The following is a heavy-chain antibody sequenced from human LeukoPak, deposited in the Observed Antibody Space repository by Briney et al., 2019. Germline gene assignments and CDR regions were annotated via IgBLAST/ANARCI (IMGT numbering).Heavy chain of an antibody. CDR3: AGGPIREGFHY. V-gene: IGHV3-53*01. Sequence: PGGSLRLSCAASGFTVSSNYMSWVRQAPGKGLEWVSVIYSGGSTYYADSVKGRFTIPRDSSKNTLYLQMNSLRAEDTAVYYCAGGPIREGFHYWGQGTLVTVSS. J-gene: IGHJ4*02. CDR2: IYSGGST. CDR1: GFTVSSNY. D-gene: IGHD1-26*01.